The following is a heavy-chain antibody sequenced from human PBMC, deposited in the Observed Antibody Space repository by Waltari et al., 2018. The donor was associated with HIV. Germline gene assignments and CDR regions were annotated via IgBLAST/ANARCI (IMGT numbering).Heavy chain of an antibody. CDR1: GFNFGDYA. CDR2: ISWNGVSS. Sequence: DVQLAESGGVVVQPGGSLRLSCTASGFNFGDYAMPWVHQAPGKGLEWVSLISWNGVSSDYAGSVKGRFTIARDNSKKSLYLEMTSLRLEDTALYYCAKDLNRLTVAGVAVDYWGQGTLVNVSS. CDR3: AKDLNRLTVAGVAVDY. J-gene: IGHJ4*02. D-gene: IGHD4-17*01. V-gene: IGHV3-43D*03.